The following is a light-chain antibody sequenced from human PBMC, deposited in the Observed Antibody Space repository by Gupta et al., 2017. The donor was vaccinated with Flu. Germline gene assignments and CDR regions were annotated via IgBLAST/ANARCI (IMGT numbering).Light chain of an antibody. V-gene: IGLV1-40*01. CDR3: QCSAKSMRGWEV. Sequence: QSVLTQPPSVSGAPVQRVTISCTGTNSNIGAGYHVHWYQQLPGTDQTLSIEVNSDRPSAVPDRFAVSNSGTYDSPALTRLQAEDEGEDDYQCSAKSMRGWEVFGTGIRLTVL. CDR2: VNS. CDR1: NSNIGAGYH. J-gene: IGLJ1*01.